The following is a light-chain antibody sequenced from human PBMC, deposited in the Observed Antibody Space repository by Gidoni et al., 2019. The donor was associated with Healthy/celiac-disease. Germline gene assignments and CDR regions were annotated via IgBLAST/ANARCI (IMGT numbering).Light chain of an antibody. J-gene: IGKJ1*01. CDR3: QQSYSTLVT. CDR2: AAS. V-gene: IGKV1-39*01. Sequence: DIQMTQSPSSLSASVGDRVTITCRASQSISSYLDWYQQKPGKAPKLLIYAASSLQSGVPSRFSDSGSGTDFTLTISSLQPEDFATYYCQQSYSTLVTIGQGTKVEIK. CDR1: QSISSY.